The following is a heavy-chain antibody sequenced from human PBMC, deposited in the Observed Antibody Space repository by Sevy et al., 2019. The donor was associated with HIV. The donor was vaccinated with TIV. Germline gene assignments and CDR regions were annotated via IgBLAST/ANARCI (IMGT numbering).Heavy chain of an antibody. D-gene: IGHD2-15*01. Sequence: GVSLRLSCAASGSTFSTYTMNWVRQAPGKGLEWVSAISGSGGCTYYADSVKGRFTISRDKSKNTLYLQMNNLRAEDTAVYYCAKGDSSFYGMDVWGQGTTVTVSS. CDR2: ISGSGGCT. V-gene: IGHV3-23*01. CDR1: GSTFSTYT. CDR3: AKGDSSFYGMDV. J-gene: IGHJ6*02.